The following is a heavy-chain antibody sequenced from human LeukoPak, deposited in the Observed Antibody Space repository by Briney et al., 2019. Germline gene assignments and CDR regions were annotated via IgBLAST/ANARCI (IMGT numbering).Heavy chain of an antibody. D-gene: IGHD4-17*01. CDR3: VRDTSGDYLFDY. J-gene: IGHJ4*02. Sequence: GGSLRLSCAASGFTVSSNYMSWVRQAPGKGLEWVSVIYSGGSTYYADSVKGRFTISRDNSKNTLYLQMNSLRAEDTAVYYCVRDTSGDYLFDYWGQGTLVTVSS. CDR2: IYSGGST. CDR1: GFTVSSNY. V-gene: IGHV3-66*01.